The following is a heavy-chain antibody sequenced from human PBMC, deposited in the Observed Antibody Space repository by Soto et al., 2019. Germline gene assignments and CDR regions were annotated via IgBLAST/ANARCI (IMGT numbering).Heavy chain of an antibody. Sequence: SETLSLTCAVYGESFSGYYWSWIRQPPGKGLEWIGEINHSGSTNYNPSLKSRVTISVDTSKNQFSLKLSSVTAADTAVYYCAREELIAARSFFDYWGQGTLVTVSS. CDR3: AREELIAARSFFDY. CDR2: INHSGST. D-gene: IGHD6-6*01. CDR1: GESFSGYY. V-gene: IGHV4-34*01. J-gene: IGHJ4*02.